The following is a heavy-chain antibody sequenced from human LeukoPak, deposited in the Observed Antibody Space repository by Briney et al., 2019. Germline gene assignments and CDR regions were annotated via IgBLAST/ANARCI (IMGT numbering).Heavy chain of an antibody. CDR3: VRDGGVSGYDLLDY. CDR2: INQDGSEK. V-gene: IGHV3-7*01. J-gene: IGHJ4*02. Sequence: PGGSLRLSCAASGFTFSNYWMTWLRQAPGKGLEWVAHINQDGSEKQYMDSVKARFTISRDNAKNSLSLQMNSLRAEDTAVYYCVRDGGVSGYDLLDYWGRGTLGTVSS. CDR1: GFTFSNYW. D-gene: IGHD5-12*01.